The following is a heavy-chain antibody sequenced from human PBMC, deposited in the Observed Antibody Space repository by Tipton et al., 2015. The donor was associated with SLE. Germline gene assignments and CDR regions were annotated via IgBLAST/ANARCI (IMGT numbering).Heavy chain of an antibody. J-gene: IGHJ5*01. V-gene: IGHV4-61*02. CDR3: ARGGSWFDS. CDR1: GGSISSGSYY. CDR2: IYTSGST. D-gene: IGHD3-10*01. Sequence: TLSLTCAVYGGSISSGSYYWSWIRQPAGKGLEWIGRIYTSGSTNYNPSLKSRVTISVDRSKNQFSLKLTSVTAADTAVYYCARGGSWFDSWGQGTLVTVSS.